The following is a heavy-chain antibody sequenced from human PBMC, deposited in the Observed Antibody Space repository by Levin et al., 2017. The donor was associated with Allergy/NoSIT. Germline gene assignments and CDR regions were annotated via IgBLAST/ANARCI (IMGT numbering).Heavy chain of an antibody. CDR3: ARALQWLMPDY. CDR1: GYTFSDHY. CDR2: INPKTGGT. D-gene: IGHD6-19*01. J-gene: IGHJ4*02. Sequence: ASVKVSCEASGYTFSDHYIHWVRQAPGQGLEWLGWINPKTGGTNSAQRLQGRVTMTRDTSISTAYLDLNSLKFDDTAVYFCARALQWLMPDYWGQGTLVTVSS. V-gene: IGHV1-2*02.